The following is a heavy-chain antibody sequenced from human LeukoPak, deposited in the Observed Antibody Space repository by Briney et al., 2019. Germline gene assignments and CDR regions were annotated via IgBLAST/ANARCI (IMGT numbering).Heavy chain of an antibody. Sequence: LSLTCTVSGGSISSSSYYWDWIRQAPGKGLEWVSYISSSGSTIYYADSVKGRFTISRDNAKNSLYLQMNSLRAEDTAVYYCASGLYGSGSYRPYYYYGMDVWGQGTTVTVSS. CDR1: GGSISSSSYY. J-gene: IGHJ6*02. CDR2: ISSSGSTI. CDR3: ASGLYGSGSYRPYYYYGMDV. D-gene: IGHD3-10*01. V-gene: IGHV3-11*01.